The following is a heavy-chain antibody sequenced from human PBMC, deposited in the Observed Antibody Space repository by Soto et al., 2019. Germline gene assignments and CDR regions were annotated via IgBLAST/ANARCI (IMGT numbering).Heavy chain of an antibody. CDR3: ARLYCISTSCYHYYYGMDV. J-gene: IGHJ6*02. V-gene: IGHV4-34*01. CDR2: IKHSGST. D-gene: IGHD2-2*01. Sequence: QVQLQQWGAGLLKPSETLSLTCAVYGGSFSGYYWSWIRQPPGKGLEWIGEIKHSGSTNYNPSLMSRVTLSGDTGKDQSSLKRSSVSAADTAVYYCARLYCISTSCYHYYYGMDVWGQETTVTVSS. CDR1: GGSFSGYY.